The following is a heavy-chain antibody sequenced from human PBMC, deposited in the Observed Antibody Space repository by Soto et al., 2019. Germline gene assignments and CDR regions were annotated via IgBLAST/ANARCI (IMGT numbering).Heavy chain of an antibody. Sequence: PSETLSLTCTVSGGSVSSGSYYWSWIRQPPGKGLEWIGYIYYSGSTNYNPSLKSRVTISVDTSKNQFSLKLSSVTAADTAVYYCARGLYYYDSSGKNYYFDYWGQGTLVTVST. CDR3: ARGLYYYDSSGKNYYFDY. CDR1: GGSVSSGSYY. J-gene: IGHJ4*02. CDR2: IYYSGST. V-gene: IGHV4-61*01. D-gene: IGHD3-22*01.